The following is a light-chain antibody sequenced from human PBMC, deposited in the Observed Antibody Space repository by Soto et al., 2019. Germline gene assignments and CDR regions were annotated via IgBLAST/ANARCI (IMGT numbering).Light chain of an antibody. CDR1: QGISTW. CDR2: AAS. Sequence: DIQMTQSPSSVSASVGDRVTITCRASQGISTWLAWHQQKPGKAPKLLIYAASSLQSGVPSRFSGSGSGRDFTLTISSLQPEDFATCYCQQSNSFPLTFGGGTKVEIK. J-gene: IGKJ4*01. CDR3: QQSNSFPLT. V-gene: IGKV1-12*01.